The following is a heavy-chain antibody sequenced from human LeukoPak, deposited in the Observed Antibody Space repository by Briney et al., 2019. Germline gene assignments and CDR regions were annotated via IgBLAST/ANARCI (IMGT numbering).Heavy chain of an antibody. Sequence: ASVKVSCKASGYTFTGYYMHRVRQAPGQGLEWMGWINPNSGVTNYAQKFQGRVTMTRDTSISTAYMEVSRLRSDDTAVYYCARDHAFDIWGQGTMVTVSS. V-gene: IGHV1-2*02. CDR3: ARDHAFDI. CDR1: GYTFTGYY. J-gene: IGHJ3*02. CDR2: INPNSGVT.